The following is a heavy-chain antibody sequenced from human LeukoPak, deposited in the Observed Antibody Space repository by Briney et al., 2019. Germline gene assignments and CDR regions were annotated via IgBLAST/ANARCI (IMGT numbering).Heavy chain of an antibody. CDR3: ARDELSDTNGHSYGTNFDH. Sequence: GGSLRLSCEGSGFTFSSYAMSWVRQAQGKGLEWVSSNSGSGGSRYYGDSVKGRFTVFRDNSRNTLYLQMNSLRAEDTAVYYCARDELSDTNGHSYGTNFDHWGQGTLVTVSS. D-gene: IGHD5-18*01. CDR1: GFTFSSYA. J-gene: IGHJ4*02. V-gene: IGHV3-23*01. CDR2: NSGSGGSR.